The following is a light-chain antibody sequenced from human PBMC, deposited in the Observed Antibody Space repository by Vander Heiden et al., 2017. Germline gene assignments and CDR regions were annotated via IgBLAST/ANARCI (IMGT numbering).Light chain of an antibody. V-gene: IGKV3-15*01. Sequence: EIVMTQSPATLSVSPGERATLSCRASQSISNNLAWYHQKPGQAPRLLIYDASVRFTGIPARFSGSGSGTDFTLTISSLQSEDFAVYYCLQFNNWPPYTFGQGTKLEIK. CDR2: DAS. CDR3: LQFNNWPPYT. CDR1: QSISNN. J-gene: IGKJ2*01.